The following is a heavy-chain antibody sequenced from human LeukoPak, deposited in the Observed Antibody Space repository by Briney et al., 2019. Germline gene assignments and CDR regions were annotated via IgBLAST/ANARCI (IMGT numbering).Heavy chain of an antibody. J-gene: IGHJ4*02. CDR3: AKLGGHRFCSNGVCYYCDY. D-gene: IGHD2-8*01. V-gene: IGHV3-66*01. Sequence: PGGSLRLSCATSGFTFSTYEMSWVRQAPGKGLELVSFIYRGGSTYYADSVKGRFTISRDDSKNTLYLQMNSLRAEDTAVYYCAKLGGHRFCSNGVCYYCDYWGQGTLVTVSS. CDR2: IYRGGST. CDR1: GFTFSTYE.